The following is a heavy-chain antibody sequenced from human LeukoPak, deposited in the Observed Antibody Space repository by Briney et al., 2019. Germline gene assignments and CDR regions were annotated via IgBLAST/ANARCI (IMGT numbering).Heavy chain of an antibody. V-gene: IGHV4-59*01. Sequence: SETLSLTCTVSGGSISSYYWSWIRQPPGKGLEWIGYIYYSGSTNYNPSLKSRVTISVDTSKNQFSLKLSSVTAADTAVYYCARVWRGYYYMDVWGKGSTVTVSS. CDR1: GGSISSYY. CDR3: ARVWRGYYYMDV. CDR2: IYYSGST. J-gene: IGHJ6*03.